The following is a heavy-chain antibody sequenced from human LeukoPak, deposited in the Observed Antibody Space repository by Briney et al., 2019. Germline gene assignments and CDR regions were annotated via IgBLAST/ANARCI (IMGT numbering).Heavy chain of an antibody. CDR3: ARDRRRYSSSWYGGYFDY. Sequence: GGSLRLSCAASGFTFSSYSMNWVRQAPGKGLEWVSSISSSSSYIYYADSVKGRFTISRDNAKNSLYLQMNSLRAEDTAVYYCARDRRRYSSSWYGGYFDYWGQGTLVTVSS. V-gene: IGHV3-21*01. CDR2: ISSSSSYI. D-gene: IGHD6-13*01. CDR1: GFTFSSYS. J-gene: IGHJ4*02.